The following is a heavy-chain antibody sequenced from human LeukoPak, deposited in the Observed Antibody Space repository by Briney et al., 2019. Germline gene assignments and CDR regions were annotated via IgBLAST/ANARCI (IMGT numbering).Heavy chain of an antibody. J-gene: IGHJ5*02. CDR2: INAVNGNT. CDR1: GYTFTSYA. D-gene: IGHD7-27*01. CDR3: ARGLGPPNWFDP. V-gene: IGHV1-3*03. Sequence: RASVKVSCKASGYTFTSYAMHWVRQAPGQGLEWMGWINAVNGNTKYSQEFQGRVTITRDTSASTAYMELRSLRSEDMAVYYCARGLGPPNWFDPWGQGTLVTVSS.